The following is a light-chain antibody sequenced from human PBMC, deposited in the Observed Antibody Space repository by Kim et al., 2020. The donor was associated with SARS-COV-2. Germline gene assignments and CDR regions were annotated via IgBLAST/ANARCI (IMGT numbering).Light chain of an antibody. CDR1: QSVSSS. CDR3: QQYNNWPRGT. V-gene: IGKV3-15*01. J-gene: IGKJ1*01. Sequence: EIVMTQSPATLSVSPGERATLSCRASQSVSSSLAWYQQKPGQAPRLLIYGASTRATGIPARFSGNGSGTEFTLTISSLQSEDFAVYYCQQYNNWPRGTFGQGTKVHIK. CDR2: GAS.